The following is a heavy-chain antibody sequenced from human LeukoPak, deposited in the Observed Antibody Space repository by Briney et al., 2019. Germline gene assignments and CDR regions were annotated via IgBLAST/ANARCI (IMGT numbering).Heavy chain of an antibody. CDR1: GFTFSSYA. Sequence: AGGSLRLSCAASGFTFSSYAMSWVRQAPGKGLEWVSAISGSGGSTYYADSVKGRFTISRDNSKNTLYLQMNSLRAEDTAVYYCARGSPFLTGYPLDYWGQGTLVTVSS. CDR2: ISGSGGST. V-gene: IGHV3-23*01. D-gene: IGHD3-9*01. CDR3: ARGSPFLTGYPLDY. J-gene: IGHJ4*02.